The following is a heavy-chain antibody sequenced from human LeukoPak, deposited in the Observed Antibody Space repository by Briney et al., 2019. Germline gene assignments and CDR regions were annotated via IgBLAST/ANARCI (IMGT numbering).Heavy chain of an antibody. D-gene: IGHD3-3*01. J-gene: IGHJ4*02. CDR1: GYTFTSYG. Sequence: ASVKVSCTASGYTFTSYGISWVRQAPGQGLEWMGWISAYNGNTNYAQKLQGRVTMTTDTSTSTAYMELSSLRSEDTAVYYCARYSYHYGFWSGYYTSCFDYWGQGTLVTVSS. CDR3: ARYSYHYGFWSGYYTSCFDY. CDR2: ISAYNGNT. V-gene: IGHV1-18*01.